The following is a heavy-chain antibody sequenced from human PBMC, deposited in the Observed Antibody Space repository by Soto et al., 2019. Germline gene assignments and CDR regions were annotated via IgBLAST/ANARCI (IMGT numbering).Heavy chain of an antibody. J-gene: IGHJ4*02. CDR3: ARQFHYDSSGYYYAY. CDR2: IIPIFGTA. CDR1: GGAFSRYA. Sequence: SSVKVSCKASGGAFSRYAISWVRQAPGQGLEWMGGIIPIFGTANYAQKFQGRLSITADESTSTVYMQLSSLRSEDTAVYYCARQFHYDSSGYYYAYWGQGTLVPVSS. V-gene: IGHV1-69*13. D-gene: IGHD3-22*01.